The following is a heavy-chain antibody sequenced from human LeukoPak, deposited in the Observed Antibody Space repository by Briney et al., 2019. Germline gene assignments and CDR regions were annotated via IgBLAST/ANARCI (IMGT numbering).Heavy chain of an antibody. CDR1: GFTFSSYA. D-gene: IGHD3-22*01. CDR3: ASDLIVVVITGGDGVDY. CDR2: ISYDGSNK. V-gene: IGHV3-30-3*01. J-gene: IGHJ4*02. Sequence: GGSLRLSCAASGFTFSSYAMHWVRQAPGKGLEWVAVISYDGSNKYYADSVKGRFTISRDNSKNTLYLQMNSLRAEDTAVYYCASDLIVVVITGGDGVDYWGQGTLVTVSS.